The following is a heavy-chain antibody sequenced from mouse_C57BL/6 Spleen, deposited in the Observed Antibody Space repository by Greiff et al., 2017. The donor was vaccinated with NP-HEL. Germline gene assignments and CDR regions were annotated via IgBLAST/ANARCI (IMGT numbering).Heavy chain of an antibody. CDR1: GYTFTSYW. CDR2: INPSNGGT. J-gene: IGHJ3*01. D-gene: IGHD2-4*01. Sequence: VQLQQSGTELVKPGASVKLSCKASGYTFTSYWMHWVKQRPGQGLEWIGNINPSNGGTNYNEKFKSKATLTVDKSSSTAYMQLSSLTSEDSAVYYCARYDYAEAWFAYWGQGTLVTVSA. V-gene: IGHV1-53*01. CDR3: ARYDYAEAWFAY.